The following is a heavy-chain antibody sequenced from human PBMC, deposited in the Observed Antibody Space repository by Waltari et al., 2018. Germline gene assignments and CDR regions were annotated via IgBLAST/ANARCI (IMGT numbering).Heavy chain of an antibody. CDR1: GFTVSGHY. Sequence: EVQLVESGGGLIQPGGSLRLSCAASGFTVSGHYMSWVRQAPGKGRGEVSVINSGGDTHYADSVKGRFTISRDNSKNTMYLQMNTLRAEDTALYYCTRDVTGYYYFDLWGRGTLVTVSS. CDR3: TRDVTGYYYFDL. J-gene: IGHJ2*01. CDR2: INSGGDT. V-gene: IGHV3-53*01.